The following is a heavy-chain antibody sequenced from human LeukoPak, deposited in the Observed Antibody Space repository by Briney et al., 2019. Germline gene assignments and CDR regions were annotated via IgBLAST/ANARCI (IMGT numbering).Heavy chain of an antibody. CDR2: IYYSGST. V-gene: IGHV4-39*01. CDR1: GGSISSSNYF. J-gene: IGHJ4*02. Sequence: PSETLTLTCTVSGGSISSSNYFWGWIRQPPGKGLGWIGSIYYSGSTYYNPSLKSRVTISVATSKNQFSLNLNSVTAADTAVYYCARLSSSWILDYWGQGTLVTVSS. D-gene: IGHD6-13*01. CDR3: ARLSSSWILDY.